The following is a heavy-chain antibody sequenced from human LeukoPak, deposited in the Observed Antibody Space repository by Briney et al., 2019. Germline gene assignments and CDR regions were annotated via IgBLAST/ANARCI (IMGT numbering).Heavy chain of an antibody. V-gene: IGHV3-53*01. CDR2: IYSDSST. J-gene: IGHJ4*02. CDR1: GFSVSSNY. Sequence: GGSLRLSCAASGFSVSSNYMSWVRQAPGKGLEWVSVIYSDSSTYYADSVKGRFTISRDNPKSTVYLQMNSLRAEDTAVYYCARGSHPYCSGGSCYSDWGQGTLVTVSS. CDR3: ARGSHPYCSGGSCYSD. D-gene: IGHD2-15*01.